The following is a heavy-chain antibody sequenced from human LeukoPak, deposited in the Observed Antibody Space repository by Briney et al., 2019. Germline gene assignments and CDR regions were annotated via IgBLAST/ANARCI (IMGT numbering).Heavy chain of an antibody. V-gene: IGHV1-18*01. CDR1: GYTFTSYG. J-gene: IGHJ4*02. D-gene: IGHD3-22*01. CDR2: ISAYNGNT. Sequence: ASVKVSCKASGYTFTSYGISWVRQAPGQGLEWMGWISAYNGNTNYAQKLQGRVTMTTDTSTSTAYMELRSLRSDDTAVYYCARDASTYYYDSSGYPGDFDYWGQGTLVTVSS. CDR3: ARDASTYYYDSSGYPGDFDY.